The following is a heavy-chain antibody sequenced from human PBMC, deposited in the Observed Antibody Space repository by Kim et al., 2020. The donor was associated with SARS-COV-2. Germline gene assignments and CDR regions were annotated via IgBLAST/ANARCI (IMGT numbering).Heavy chain of an antibody. J-gene: IGHJ4*02. CDR1: GYTFTSYD. CDR3: ARPTKAYYYDSSGYYAFDY. Sequence: ASVKVSCKASGYTFTSYDINWVRQATGQGLEWMGWMNPNSGNTGYAQKFQGRVTMTRNTSISTAYMELSSLRSEDTAVYYCARPTKAYYYDSSGYYAFDYWGQGTLVTVSS. CDR2: MNPNSGNT. V-gene: IGHV1-8*01. D-gene: IGHD3-22*01.